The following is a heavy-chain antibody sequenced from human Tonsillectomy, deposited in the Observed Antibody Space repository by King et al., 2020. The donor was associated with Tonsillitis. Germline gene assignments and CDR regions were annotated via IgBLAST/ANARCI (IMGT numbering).Heavy chain of an antibody. CDR2: ISSMTSDI. Sequence: VQLVESGGGLVKAGGSLRLSCAASGFSFSTYSGNWVRQTPGKGLEWVSSISSMTSDIYYADSVKGRFTISRDNAKNSLYLQMNSLRAEDTAVYYCATSGLADYFIYFWGQGTLVTVSS. V-gene: IGHV3-21*01. CDR3: ATSGLADYFIYF. J-gene: IGHJ1*01. D-gene: IGHD2/OR15-2a*01. CDR1: GFSFSTYS.